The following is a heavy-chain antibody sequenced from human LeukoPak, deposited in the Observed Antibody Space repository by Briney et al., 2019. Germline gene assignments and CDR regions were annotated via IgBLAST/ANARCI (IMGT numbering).Heavy chain of an antibody. V-gene: IGHV3-15*01. CDR3: ATDTAVDY. CDR2: IKSEAEGGTT. D-gene: IGHD4-17*01. J-gene: IGHJ4*02. Sequence: PGGSLRLSCGASGFIFSNAWMSWVRQAPGKGPEWVGRIKSEAEGGTTDYAAPVKGRFIISRDDSKNTLYLQMNSLKTEDTGIYYCATDTAVDYWGQGTLVTVSS. CDR1: GFIFSNAW.